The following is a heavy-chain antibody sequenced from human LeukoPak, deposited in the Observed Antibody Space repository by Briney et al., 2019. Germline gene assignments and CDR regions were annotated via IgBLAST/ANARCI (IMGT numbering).Heavy chain of an antibody. J-gene: IGHJ4*02. V-gene: IGHV4-59*08. Sequence: SETLSLTCTVSGGSISSYYWSWIRQPPGKGLEWIGSIYHSGSTYYNPSLKSRVTISVDTSKNQFSLKLSSVTAADTAVYYCASATAYYSNYLDYWGQGTLVTVSS. CDR1: GGSISSYY. D-gene: IGHD4-11*01. CDR2: IYHSGST. CDR3: ASATAYYSNYLDY.